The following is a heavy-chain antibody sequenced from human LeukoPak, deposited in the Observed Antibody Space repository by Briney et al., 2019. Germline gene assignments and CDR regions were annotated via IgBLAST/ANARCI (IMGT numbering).Heavy chain of an antibody. CDR3: AKDRKQWFRELVLFDY. CDR1: GFTFSNYW. Sequence: GGSLRLSCAASGFTFSNYWMHWVRQAPGKGLEWVSAISGSGGSTYYADSVKGRFTISRDNSKNTLYLQMNSLRAEDTAVYYCAKDRKQWFRELVLFDYWGQGTLVTVSS. D-gene: IGHD3-10*01. V-gene: IGHV3-23*01. J-gene: IGHJ4*02. CDR2: ISGSGGST.